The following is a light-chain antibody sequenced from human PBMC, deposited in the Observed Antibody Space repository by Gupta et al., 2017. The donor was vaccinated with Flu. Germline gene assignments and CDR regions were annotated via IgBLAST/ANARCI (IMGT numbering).Light chain of an antibody. CDR3: QQRGNWPPIT. J-gene: IGKJ1*01. CDR2: AAA. Sequence: PTLLLAPGGRGTPTCGASRKIRRNLVWFKQKPRQEPSLLICAAATRGKGVAARFSGSGDGKEVALTTSSREQEDYAVYYCQQRGNWPPITFGQGTQVEIK. CDR1: RKIRRN. V-gene: IGKV3-11*01.